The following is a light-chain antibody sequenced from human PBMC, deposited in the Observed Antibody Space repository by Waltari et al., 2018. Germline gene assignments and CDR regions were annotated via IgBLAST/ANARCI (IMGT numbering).Light chain of an antibody. CDR2: WAS. CDR3: QQYYSIPLS. J-gene: IGKJ4*01. V-gene: IGKV4-1*01. Sequence: DILMTQSPDSLGVSLAERATITRNSNESVLATHKNKTYLAWYQQKPGQPPKLLIYWASTRESGVPDRFSGSGSGTEFTLTISSLQAEDVALYYCQQYYSIPLSFGGGTKVEIK. CDR1: ESVLATHKNKTY.